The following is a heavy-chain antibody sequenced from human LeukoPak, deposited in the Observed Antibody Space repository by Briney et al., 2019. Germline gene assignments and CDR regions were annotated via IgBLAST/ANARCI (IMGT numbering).Heavy chain of an antibody. Sequence: SGGSLRLSCAASGFSFSRYWMTWVRQAPGKGLEWVANIKEDGSDKYYVDSVKGRFTISRDNAKNSLYLQMNGLRAEDTALYYCTRYGDDDTPGLNWGQGTLVTVSS. CDR1: GFSFSRYW. J-gene: IGHJ4*02. CDR3: TRYGDDDTPGLN. D-gene: IGHD4-17*01. V-gene: IGHV3-7*04. CDR2: IKEDGSDK.